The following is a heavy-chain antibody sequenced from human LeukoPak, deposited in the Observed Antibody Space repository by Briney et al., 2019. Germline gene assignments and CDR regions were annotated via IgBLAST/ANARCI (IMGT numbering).Heavy chain of an antibody. CDR1: GGSFSGYY. CDR3: ARAKIGEGDY. D-gene: IGHD3-10*01. J-gene: IGHJ4*02. V-gene: IGHV4-59*08. Sequence: SETLSLTCAVYGGSFSGYYWSWIRQPPGKGLEWIGYIHYSGSTNYNPSLKSRVTISVDTSKNQFSLKLSSVTAADTAVYYCARAKIGEGDYWGQGTLVTVSS. CDR2: IHYSGST.